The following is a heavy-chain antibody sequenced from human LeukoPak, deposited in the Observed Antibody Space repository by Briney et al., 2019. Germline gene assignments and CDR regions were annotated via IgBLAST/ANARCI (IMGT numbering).Heavy chain of an antibody. Sequence: SVKVSCKASGGTFSSYAISWVRQAPGQGLEWMGGIIPIFGTANYAQKFQGRVTITADESTSTAYMELSSLRSEDTAVYYCARPQANLYGVFDAFDIWGQGTMVTVSS. CDR2: IIPIFGTA. D-gene: IGHD4-17*01. CDR3: ARPQANLYGVFDAFDI. V-gene: IGHV1-69*13. J-gene: IGHJ3*02. CDR1: GGTFSSYA.